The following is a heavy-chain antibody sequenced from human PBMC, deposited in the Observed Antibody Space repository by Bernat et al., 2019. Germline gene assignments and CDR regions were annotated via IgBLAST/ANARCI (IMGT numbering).Heavy chain of an antibody. V-gene: IGHV3-23*04. CDR1: GFTFSSYA. CDR3: AKVHAPGWFGELDGYYYGMDV. D-gene: IGHD3-10*01. CDR2: ISGSGGST. J-gene: IGHJ6*02. Sequence: EVQLVESGGGLVQPGGSLRLSCAASGFTFSSYAMSWVRQAPGKGLEWVSAISGSGGSTYYADSVKGRFTISRDNSKNTLYLQMNSLRAEDTAVYYCAKVHAPGWFGELDGYYYGMDVWGQGTTVTVSS.